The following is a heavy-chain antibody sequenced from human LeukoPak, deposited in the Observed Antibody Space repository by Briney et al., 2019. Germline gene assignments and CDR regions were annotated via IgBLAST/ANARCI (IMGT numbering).Heavy chain of an antibody. J-gene: IGHJ4*02. V-gene: IGHV3-21*01. CDR2: ISTSSSYI. CDR1: GFTFSSYT. CDR3: ARDIATAGHFAFDY. D-gene: IGHD6-13*01. Sequence: GGSLRLSCAASGFTFSSYTMNCVRQGPGKGLEWVSSISTSSSYIHYADSVKGRFTISRDNAKNSLFLQMNSLRAEDTAVYYCARDIATAGHFAFDYWGQGTLVTVSS.